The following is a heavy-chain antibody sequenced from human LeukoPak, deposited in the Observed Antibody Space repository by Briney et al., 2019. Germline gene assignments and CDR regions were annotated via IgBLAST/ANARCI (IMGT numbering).Heavy chain of an antibody. CDR1: GYTFTSYY. CDR2: IIPIFGTA. Sequence: ASVKVSCKASGYTFTSYYMHWVRQAPGQGLEWMGGIIPIFGTANYAQKFQGRVTITADESTSTAYMELSSLRSEDTAVYYCARLRVRGVIKYFDYWGQGTLVTVSS. J-gene: IGHJ4*02. CDR3: ARLRVRGVIKYFDY. V-gene: IGHV1-69*13. D-gene: IGHD3-10*01.